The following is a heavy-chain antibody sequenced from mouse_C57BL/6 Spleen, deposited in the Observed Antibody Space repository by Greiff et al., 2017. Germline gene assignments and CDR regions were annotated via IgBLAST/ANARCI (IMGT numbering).Heavy chain of an antibody. Sequence: EVKLVESGAELVRPGSSVKMSCKTSGYTFTSYGITWVKQRPGQGLAWIGYISIGHGYPEYNEKFKGKATLTSDTSSSTAYMQLSSLTSEDSAIYFCAKLGRGYFDVWGTGTTVTVAS. J-gene: IGHJ1*03. V-gene: IGHV1-58*01. D-gene: IGHD4-1*01. CDR2: ISIGHGYP. CDR1: GYTFTSYG. CDR3: AKLGRGYFDV.